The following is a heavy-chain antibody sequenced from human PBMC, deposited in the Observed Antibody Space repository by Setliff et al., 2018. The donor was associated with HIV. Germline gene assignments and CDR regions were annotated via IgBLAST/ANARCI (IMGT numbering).Heavy chain of an antibody. Sequence: SETLSLTCTVSGGSISISDWSWIRQPPGKGLEWIGYIYTSGSVNYNPSLNSRVTISVDTSKNQFSLKVNSVTAADTAVYYCARSPRIGVAGEFEYWGQGTLVTVSS. V-gene: IGHV4-4*09. CDR3: ARSPRIGVAGEFEY. D-gene: IGHD6-19*01. J-gene: IGHJ4*02. CDR1: GGSISISD. CDR2: IYTSGSV.